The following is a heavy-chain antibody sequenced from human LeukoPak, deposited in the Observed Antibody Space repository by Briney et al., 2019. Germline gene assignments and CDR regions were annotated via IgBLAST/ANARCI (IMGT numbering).Heavy chain of an antibody. CDR1: GFTFSNYW. Sequence: GGSLRLSCAASGFTFSNYWMHWVRQAPGKGLVWVSRINSDGSSRNYADSVKGRFTISRDNAKNTLYLQMNSLRAEDTAVYYCARDDYGDYGGWFDPWGQGTLVTVSS. V-gene: IGHV3-74*01. CDR3: ARDDYGDYGGWFDP. J-gene: IGHJ5*02. CDR2: INSDGSSR. D-gene: IGHD4-17*01.